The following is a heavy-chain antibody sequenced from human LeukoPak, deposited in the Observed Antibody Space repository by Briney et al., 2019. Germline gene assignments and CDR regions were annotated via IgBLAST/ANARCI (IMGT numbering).Heavy chain of an antibody. CDR2: IYHSGST. J-gene: IGHJ5*02. CDR3: ARQGDQLLSLNWFDP. Sequence: SETLSLTCAVSGYSISSGYYWGWIRQPPGKGLEWIGSIYHSGSTYYNPSLKSRVTISVDTSKNQFSLKLSSVTAADTAGYYCARQGDQLLSLNWFDPWGQGTLVTVSS. CDR1: GYSISSGYY. V-gene: IGHV4-38-2*01. D-gene: IGHD2-2*01.